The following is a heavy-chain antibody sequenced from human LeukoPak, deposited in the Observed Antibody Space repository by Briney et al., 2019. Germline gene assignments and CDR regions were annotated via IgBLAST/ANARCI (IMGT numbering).Heavy chain of an antibody. CDR3: ARAPVAAAANWFDP. V-gene: IGHV1-2*02. Sequence: ASVKVSCKASGYIFTGYYIHWVRRAPGQGFEWMGWINPNSGGTNSAQNFHDRVTMTRDTSINTVFMELSRLTSDDTAVYYCARAPVAAAANWFDPWGQGTLVTVSS. J-gene: IGHJ5*02. D-gene: IGHD6-13*01. CDR2: INPNSGGT. CDR1: GYIFTGYY.